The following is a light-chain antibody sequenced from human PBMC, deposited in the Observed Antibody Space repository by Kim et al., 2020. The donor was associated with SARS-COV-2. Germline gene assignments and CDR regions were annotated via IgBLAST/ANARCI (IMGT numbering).Light chain of an antibody. J-gene: IGLJ3*02. V-gene: IGLV2-23*01. CDR1: SSDVGSYNL. CDR3: CSYAGSSTL. CDR2: EGS. Sequence: QSALTQPASVSGSPGQSITISCTGTSSDVGSYNLVSWYQQHPGKAPKLMIYEGSKRPSGVSNRFSGSKSGNTASLTISGLQAEDEADYYCCSYAGSSTLFGGGTQLTV.